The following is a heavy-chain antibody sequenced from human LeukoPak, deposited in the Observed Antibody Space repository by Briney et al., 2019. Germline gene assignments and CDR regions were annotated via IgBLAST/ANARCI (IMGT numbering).Heavy chain of an antibody. Sequence: GGSLTLSCTTSGFTFSNYWMYWVRQAPGKGLVWVSRIKSDGTGITYTDSVEGRFTISRDNAKHTLYLQMNSLRDEDTAVYYCVRGQTIDYWGQGTLVTVSS. D-gene: IGHD3-3*01. CDR3: VRGQTIDY. J-gene: IGHJ4*02. CDR1: GFTFSNYW. V-gene: IGHV3-74*01. CDR2: IKSDGTGI.